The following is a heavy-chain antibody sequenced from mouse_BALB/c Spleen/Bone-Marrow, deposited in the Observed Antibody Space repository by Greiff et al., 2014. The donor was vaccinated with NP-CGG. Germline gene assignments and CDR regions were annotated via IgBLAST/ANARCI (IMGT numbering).Heavy chain of an antibody. D-gene: IGHD2-3*01. CDR1: GYTFTSYT. V-gene: IGHV1-4*02. CDR2: INPSSGYT. Sequence: VKVVESAAELARPGASVKMSCKASGYTFTSYTMHWVKQRPGQGLEWIGYINPSSGYTEYNQKFKDKTTLTADKSSSTAYMQLSSLTSEDSAVYYCARRVRDGYYWGQGTTLTVSS. J-gene: IGHJ2*01. CDR3: ARRVRDGYY.